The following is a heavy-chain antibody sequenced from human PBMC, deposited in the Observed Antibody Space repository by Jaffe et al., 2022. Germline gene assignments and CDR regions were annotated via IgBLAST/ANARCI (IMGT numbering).Heavy chain of an antibody. V-gene: IGHV3-30*02. CDR3: AKESYSVAVAGSDAFDI. CDR2: IRYDGSNK. J-gene: IGHJ3*02. CDR1: GFTFSSYG. D-gene: IGHD6-19*01. Sequence: QVQLVESGGGVVQPGGSLRLSCAASGFTFSSYGMHWVRQAPGKGLEWVAFIRYDGSNKYYADSVKGRFTISRDNSKNTLYLQMNSLRAEDTAVYYCAKESYSVAVAGSDAFDIWGQGTMVTVSS.